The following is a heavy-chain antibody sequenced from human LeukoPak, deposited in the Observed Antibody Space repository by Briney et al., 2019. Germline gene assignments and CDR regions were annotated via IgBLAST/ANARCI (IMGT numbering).Heavy chain of an antibody. CDR3: AREGPYVDFWSGYTDY. V-gene: IGHV3-48*01. J-gene: IGHJ4*02. Sequence: GGSLRLSCAASGFTFSSYSMNWVRQAPGKGLEWVSYISSSSSTIYYADSVKGRSTISRDNAKNSLYLQMNSLRAEDTAVYYCAREGPYVDFWSGYTDYWGQGTLVTVSS. CDR2: ISSSSSTI. CDR1: GFTFSSYS. D-gene: IGHD3-3*01.